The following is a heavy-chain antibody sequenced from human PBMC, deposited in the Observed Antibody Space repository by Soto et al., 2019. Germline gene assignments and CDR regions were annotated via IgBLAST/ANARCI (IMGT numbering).Heavy chain of an antibody. CDR3: ATQYGSGRYYFDS. D-gene: IGHD6-19*01. Sequence: PGGSLRLSCAVSGLTVSGNYVTWVRQAPGKGLEWVSIMYSAGGTYYTESVNGRFTISRDNFENTVYLEMTSLRAEDTAVYYCATQYGSGRYYFDSWGQGTLVTVSS. CDR2: MYSAGGT. CDR1: GLTVSGNY. V-gene: IGHV3-53*01. J-gene: IGHJ4*02.